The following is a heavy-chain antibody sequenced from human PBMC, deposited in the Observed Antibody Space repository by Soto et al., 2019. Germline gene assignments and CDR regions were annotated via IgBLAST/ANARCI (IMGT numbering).Heavy chain of an antibody. CDR1: GGSISSGGYY. V-gene: IGHV4-31*03. D-gene: IGHD1-7*01. Sequence: QVQLQESGPGLVKPSQTLSLTCTVSGGSISSGGYYWSWIRQHPGKGLEWIGYIYYSGSTYYNPSLKSRVTISVDTSKNQFSLKLSSVTAADTAVYYCSREVGLPLYYYYGMDVWGQRTTVTVSS. CDR2: IYYSGST. CDR3: SREVGLPLYYYYGMDV. J-gene: IGHJ6*02.